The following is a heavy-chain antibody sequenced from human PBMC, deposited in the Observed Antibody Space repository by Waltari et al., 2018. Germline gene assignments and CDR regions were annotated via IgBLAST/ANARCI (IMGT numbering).Heavy chain of an antibody. CDR3: ASCSSTSCRG. CDR1: GFTFSSYW. J-gene: IGHJ4*02. V-gene: IGHV3-74*01. Sequence: EVQLVESGGGLVQPGGSLRRSCAASGFTFSSYWMHWVRQVPGKGLVWVSRIHSEGGSTNYADSVKGRFTISRDNAKNTLYLQMNSLRAEDTAVYYCASCSSTSCRGWGQGTLVTVSS. CDR2: IHSEGGST. D-gene: IGHD2-2*01.